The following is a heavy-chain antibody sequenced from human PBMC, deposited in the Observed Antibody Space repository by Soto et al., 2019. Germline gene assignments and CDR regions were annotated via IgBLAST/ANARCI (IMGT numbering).Heavy chain of an antibody. Sequence: GRSLRLSCAASGFTFSSYGMHWVRQAPGKGLEWVAVISYDGSNKYYADSVKGRFTISRDNSKNTLYLQMNSLRAEDTAVYYCAKGPRDVLLWFGELSDYYYGMDVWGQGTTVTVSS. CDR3: AKGPRDVLLWFGELSDYYYGMDV. V-gene: IGHV3-30*18. CDR1: GFTFSSYG. CDR2: ISYDGSNK. J-gene: IGHJ6*02. D-gene: IGHD3-10*01.